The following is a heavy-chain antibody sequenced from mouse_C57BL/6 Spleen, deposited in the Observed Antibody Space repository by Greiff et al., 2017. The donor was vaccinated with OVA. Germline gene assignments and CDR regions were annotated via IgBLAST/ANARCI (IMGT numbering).Heavy chain of an antibody. Sequence: EVQLQQSGPELVKPGASVKISCKASGYTFTDYYMNWVKQSHGKSLEWIGDINPNNGGTSYNQKFKGKATLTVDKSSSTAYMELRSLTSEDSAVYYCASFITSVPLSVWGTGTTVTVSS. CDR2: INPNNGGT. CDR1: GYTFTDYY. J-gene: IGHJ1*03. D-gene: IGHD1-1*01. V-gene: IGHV1-26*01. CDR3: ASFITSVPLSV.